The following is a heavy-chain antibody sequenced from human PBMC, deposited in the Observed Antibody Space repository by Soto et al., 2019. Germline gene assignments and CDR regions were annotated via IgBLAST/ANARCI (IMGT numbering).Heavy chain of an antibody. J-gene: IGHJ6*02. D-gene: IGHD3-22*01. CDR3: ARAVVLTFTRYYHTDV. CDR2: LIPIFGTT. CDR1: GGTFSSYS. Sequence: QVQLVQSGAEVKTPGSSVKVSCKSSGGTFSSYSINWVRQAPGQGLEWMGRLIPIFGTTDYAQRFQGRVTFTADESTSTASMEVTNLTSEDTAVYYCARAVVLTFTRYYHTDVWGQGPTVTVSS. V-gene: IGHV1-69*18.